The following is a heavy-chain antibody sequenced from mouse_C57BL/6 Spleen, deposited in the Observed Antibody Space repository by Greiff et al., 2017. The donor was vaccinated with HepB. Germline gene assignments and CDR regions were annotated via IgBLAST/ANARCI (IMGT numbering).Heavy chain of an antibody. CDR1: GFTFSSYG. J-gene: IGHJ4*01. D-gene: IGHD2-4*01. Sequence: EVMLVESGGDLVKPGGSLKLSCAASGFTFSSYGMSWVRQTPDKRLEWVATISSGGSYTYYPDSVKGRFTISRDNAKTTLYLQMSSVKSEDTAMYYCARDYDYAYAMDYWGQGTSVTVSS. CDR3: ARDYDYAYAMDY. V-gene: IGHV5-6*01. CDR2: ISSGGSYT.